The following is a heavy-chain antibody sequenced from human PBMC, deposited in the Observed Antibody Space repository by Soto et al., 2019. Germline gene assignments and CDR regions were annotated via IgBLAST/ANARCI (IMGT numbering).Heavy chain of an antibody. V-gene: IGHV1-58*01. CDR3: AKSVYNWNDGFFDY. Sequence: SVKVSCKASGFTFITSTVQWVRQARGQPFEWIGWIVVSSGNTIYGQKFQERVTISRDNSKNTLYLQMNSLRAEDTAVYYCAKSVYNWNDGFFDYWGQGTLVTVSS. CDR2: IVVSSGNT. D-gene: IGHD1-1*01. CDR1: GFTFITST. J-gene: IGHJ4*02.